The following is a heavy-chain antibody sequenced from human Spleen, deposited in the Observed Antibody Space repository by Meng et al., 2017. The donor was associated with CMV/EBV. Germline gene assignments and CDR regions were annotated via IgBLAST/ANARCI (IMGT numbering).Heavy chain of an antibody. V-gene: IGHV4-59*08. CDR3: ARHLRGYSWPKSD. D-gene: IGHD1-26*01. CDR2: IYYSGST. CDR1: GDSISSYY. Sequence: GSLRLPCTVSGDSISSYYWKWIRQPPGKGLEWIGYIYYSGSTSYNPSLKSRVTISVDTSKNQFSPRLTSVTATDTAVHYCARHLRGYSWPKSDWGQGTLVTVSS. J-gene: IGHJ4*02.